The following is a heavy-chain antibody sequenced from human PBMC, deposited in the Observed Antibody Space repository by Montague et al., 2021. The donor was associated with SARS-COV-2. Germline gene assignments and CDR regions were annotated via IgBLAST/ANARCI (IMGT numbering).Heavy chain of an antibody. D-gene: IGHD4-11*01. V-gene: IGHV4-61*08. J-gene: IGHJ6*02. CDR1: GGSVNSGGYY. CDR3: ARDRTAYDYDNYEAGGYSYYYGMDA. CDR2: IYYSGTT. Sequence: SETLSLTCTVSGGSVNSGGYYWSWIRQPPGKGLEWIGNIYYSGTTYYNPSLKSRVTISVDTSKNQFSLKLSSVTAADTAVYYCARDRTAYDYDNYEAGGYSYYYGMDAWGQGTTVTVSS.